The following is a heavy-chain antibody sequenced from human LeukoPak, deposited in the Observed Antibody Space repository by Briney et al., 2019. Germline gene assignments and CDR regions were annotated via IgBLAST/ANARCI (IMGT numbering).Heavy chain of an antibody. CDR1: GGSFSGYY. J-gene: IGHJ5*02. CDR2: TNHSGST. D-gene: IGHD5-18*01. CDR3: ARGKRQRGYSYGYGYYNWFDP. V-gene: IGHV4-34*01. Sequence: PSETLSLTCAVYGGSFSGYYWSWIRQPPGKGLEWIGETNHSGSTNYNPSLKSRVTISVDTSKNQFSLKLSSVTAADTAVYYCARGKRQRGYSYGYGYYNWFDPWGQGTLVTAS.